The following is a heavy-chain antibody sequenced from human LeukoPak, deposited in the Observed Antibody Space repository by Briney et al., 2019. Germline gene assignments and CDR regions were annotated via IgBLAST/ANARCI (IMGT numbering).Heavy chain of an antibody. J-gene: IGHJ3*02. D-gene: IGHD3-10*01. CDR1: GFTFSSYS. V-gene: IGHV3-33*06. CDR3: AKDSEFLDAFDI. CDR2: IWYDGSNK. Sequence: GGSLRLSCAASGFTFSSYSMNWVRQAPGKGLEWVAVIWYDGSNKYYADSVKGRFTISRDNSKNTLYLQMNSLRAEDTAVYYCAKDSEFLDAFDIWGQGTMVTVSS.